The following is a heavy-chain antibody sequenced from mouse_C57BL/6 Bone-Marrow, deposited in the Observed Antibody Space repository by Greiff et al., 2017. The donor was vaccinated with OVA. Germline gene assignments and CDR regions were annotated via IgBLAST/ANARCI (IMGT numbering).Heavy chain of an antibody. CDR1: GYAFSSSW. Sequence: QVQLQQSGPELVKPGASVKISCKASGYAFSSSWMNWVKQRPGKGLEWIGRIYPGDGDTNYNGKFKGKATLTADKSSSTAYMQLSSLTSEDSAVYFCARWGIYYYGSSHEAMDYWGQGTSVTVSS. CDR2: IYPGDGDT. J-gene: IGHJ4*01. V-gene: IGHV1-82*01. D-gene: IGHD1-1*01. CDR3: ARWGIYYYGSSHEAMDY.